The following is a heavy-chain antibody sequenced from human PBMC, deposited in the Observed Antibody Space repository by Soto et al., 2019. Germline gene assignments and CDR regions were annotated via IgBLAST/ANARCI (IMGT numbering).Heavy chain of an antibody. J-gene: IGHJ4*02. CDR2: ISSYYGHM. V-gene: IGHV1-18*01. CDR3: ARGGNGDTIGDY. D-gene: IGHD4-17*01. CDR1: GYTLSHFG. Sequence: QVQLVQSGGEVKEPGASVKVSCKASGYTLSHFGVTWVRQAPGQGLEWMGCISSYYGHMNYAQKFQGRLTMTTDKPTSTAYMELRSLTSDDTAVYYCARGGNGDTIGDYWGQGTLVTVSA.